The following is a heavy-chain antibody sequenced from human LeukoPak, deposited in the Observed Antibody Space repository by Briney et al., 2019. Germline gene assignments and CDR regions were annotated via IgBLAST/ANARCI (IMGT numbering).Heavy chain of an antibody. D-gene: IGHD3-16*01. CDR3: ARGRWGPPFDY. CDR1: RFIFSIYV. J-gene: IGHJ4*02. CDR2: ISYDGSIE. Sequence: GRSLRLSCAPSRFIFSIYVKHWVREAPGKGLEWVAVISYDGSIENYADSVQGRFTISRDNSRNTLYLQMNSLRAEDTAVYYCARGRWGPPFDYWGQGTLVTVSS. V-gene: IGHV3-30*01.